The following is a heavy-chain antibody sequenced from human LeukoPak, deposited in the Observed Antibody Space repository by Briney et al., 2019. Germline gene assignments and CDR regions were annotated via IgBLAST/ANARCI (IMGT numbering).Heavy chain of an antibody. D-gene: IGHD3-9*01. Sequence: DSVKVSCKASGYTFTSYDINWVRQATGQGLEWMGWMNPNSGNTGYAQKFQGRVTMTRNTSISTAYMELSSLRSEDTAVYYCARVDSPDWFHTLTYYYGMDVWGQGTTVTVSS. CDR1: GYTFTSYD. V-gene: IGHV1-8*01. J-gene: IGHJ6*02. CDR3: ARVDSPDWFHTLTYYYGMDV. CDR2: MNPNSGNT.